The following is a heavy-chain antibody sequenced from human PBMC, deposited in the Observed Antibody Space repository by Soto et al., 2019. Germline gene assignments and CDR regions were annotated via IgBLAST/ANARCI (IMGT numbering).Heavy chain of an antibody. CDR1: GFTVSSNY. V-gene: IGHV3-66*01. CDR2: IYSGGST. CDR3: ARDLVWGARIDMDV. J-gene: IGHJ6*03. Sequence: GGSLRLSCAASGFTVSSNYMSWVRQAPGKGLEWVSVIYSGGSTYYADSVQGRFTISRDNSKNTLYLQMNSLRAEDTAVYYCARDLVWGARIDMDVWGKGTTVTVSS. D-gene: IGHD3-16*01.